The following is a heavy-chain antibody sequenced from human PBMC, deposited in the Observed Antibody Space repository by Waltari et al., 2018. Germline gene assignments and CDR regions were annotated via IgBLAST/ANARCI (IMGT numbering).Heavy chain of an antibody. Sequence: QVQLVQSGSELKKPGASVKVSCKASGNTFTTYGINWVRQAPGQGLEWLGWINTDSGNPTYAQGFTGRLVFSLDTSVNTAFLQISSLKADDSAIYYCARDFESRGYDIWGQGTMVTVSS. D-gene: IGHD3-22*01. J-gene: IGHJ3*02. CDR1: GNTFTTYG. V-gene: IGHV7-4-1*02. CDR3: ARDFESRGYDI. CDR2: INTDSGNP.